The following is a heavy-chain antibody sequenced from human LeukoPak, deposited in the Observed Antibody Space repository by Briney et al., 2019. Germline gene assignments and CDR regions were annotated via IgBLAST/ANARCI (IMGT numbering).Heavy chain of an antibody. Sequence: GGALTVSCSASGFTYSRYAIHSLRPPPCKRLEYVSAISRNGCSTYYADSVRGRFTISRDNSKSTLYLQMSSLRAEDTAVYYCVKGWEVAAAVLAFDYWGQGTLVTVSS. V-gene: IGHV3-64D*06. D-gene: IGHD6-25*01. CDR1: GFTYSRYA. CDR3: VKGWEVAAAVLAFDY. CDR2: ISRNGCST. J-gene: IGHJ4*02.